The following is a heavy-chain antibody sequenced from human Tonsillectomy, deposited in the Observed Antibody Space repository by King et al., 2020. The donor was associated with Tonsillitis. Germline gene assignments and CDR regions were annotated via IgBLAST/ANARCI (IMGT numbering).Heavy chain of an antibody. CDR3: AKEGSYYMDV. CDR2: IDGSGGRI. D-gene: IGHD6-19*01. V-gene: IGHV3-23*04. CDR1: GFKLKNFV. J-gene: IGHJ6*03. Sequence: VQLVESGGGLVQPGGSLRLSCAVSGFKLKNFVMSWVRQAPGKGLEWVSLIDGSGGRIKYADSVKGRFTISRDNSKNTLYLQMNSLRAEDRAVYYCAKEGSYYMDVWGKGITVTVSS.